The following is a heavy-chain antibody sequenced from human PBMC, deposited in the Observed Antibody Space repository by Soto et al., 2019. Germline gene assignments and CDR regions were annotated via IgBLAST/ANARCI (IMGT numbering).Heavy chain of an antibody. CDR3: ARVLPIIAAAGTYNWFDP. CDR2: ISAYNGNT. J-gene: IGHJ5*02. CDR1: GYTFTSYG. Sequence: ASVKVSCKASGYTFTSYGISWVRQAPGQGLGWMGWISAYNGNTNYAQKLQGRVTMTTDTSTSTAYMELRSLRSDDTAVYYCARVLPIIAAAGTYNWFDPWGQETLVTVSS. D-gene: IGHD6-13*01. V-gene: IGHV1-18*01.